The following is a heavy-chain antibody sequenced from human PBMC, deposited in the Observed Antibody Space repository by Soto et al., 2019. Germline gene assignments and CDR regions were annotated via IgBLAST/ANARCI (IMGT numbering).Heavy chain of an antibody. J-gene: IGHJ1*01. CDR3: AKDGYGDYVHFQH. D-gene: IGHD4-17*01. CDR2: ISGSGGST. CDR1: GFTFSSYA. Sequence: EVQLLESGGGLVQPGGSLRLSCAASGFTFSSYAMSWVRQAPGKGLEWVSAISGSGGSTYYADSVKGRFTISRDNSQNTLYLQMNSLRAEDTAVYYCAKDGYGDYVHFQHWGQGTLVTVSS. V-gene: IGHV3-23*01.